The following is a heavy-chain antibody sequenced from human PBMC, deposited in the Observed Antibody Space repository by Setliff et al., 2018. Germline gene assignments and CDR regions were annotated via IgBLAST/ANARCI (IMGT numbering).Heavy chain of an antibody. D-gene: IGHD4-17*01. J-gene: IGHJ2*01. CDR2: IHHSGST. Sequence: PSETLSLTCGGYGGSISDYYWSWIRQPPGKGLEWIGEIHHSGSTNFHPSLKSRVAISVDPSKNQFYLNLRSVTAADTAVYFCARGTKTMVINYWYFDVWGRGTPVTVSS. CDR3: ARGTKTMVINYWYFDV. CDR1: GGSISDYY. V-gene: IGHV4-34*01.